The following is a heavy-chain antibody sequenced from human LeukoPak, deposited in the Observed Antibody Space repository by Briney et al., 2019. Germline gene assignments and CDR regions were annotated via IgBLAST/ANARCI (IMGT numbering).Heavy chain of an antibody. D-gene: IGHD1-26*01. CDR3: AKGEWELLRVGFYFDY. V-gene: IGHV3-23*01. CDR1: GFTLSTYA. Sequence: GGSLRLSCAASGFTLSTYAMSWVRQTPGKGLEWVAATSSSDAGTYHADSVRGRFTISRDNSKNTLYLQMNSLRAEDAAVYYCAKGEWELLRVGFYFDYWGQGTLVTVSS. J-gene: IGHJ4*02. CDR2: TSSSDAGT.